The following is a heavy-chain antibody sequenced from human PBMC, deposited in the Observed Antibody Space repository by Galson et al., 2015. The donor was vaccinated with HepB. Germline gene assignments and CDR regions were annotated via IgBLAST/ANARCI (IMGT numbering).Heavy chain of an antibody. CDR3: AREHWGRYFNDAFDI. Sequence: CAISGDSVSTNSAAWHWIRQSPSRGLEWLGRTYYYRSRWNYDYAVSVESRLIITADTSKNQFSLQLRSVTPQDTAMYYCAREHWGRYFNDAFDIWGQGTMVTVSS. D-gene: IGHD3-16*01. V-gene: IGHV6-1*01. CDR2: TYYYRSRWNY. CDR1: GDSVSTNSAA. J-gene: IGHJ3*02.